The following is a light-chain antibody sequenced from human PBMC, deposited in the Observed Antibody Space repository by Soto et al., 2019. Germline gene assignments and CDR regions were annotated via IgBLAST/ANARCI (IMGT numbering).Light chain of an antibody. V-gene: IGLV1-40*01. Sequence: QSVLTQPPSVSGAPGQRVTISCTGSSSNIGAGFDVHWYQQLPATAPKLLIYGNTNRPSGVPDRFSGSKSGTSASLTITGLQAEDEAYYYCQSYDNSLSAFYVFGTGTKVTVL. J-gene: IGLJ1*01. CDR3: QSYDNSLSAFYV. CDR2: GNT. CDR1: SSNIGAGFD.